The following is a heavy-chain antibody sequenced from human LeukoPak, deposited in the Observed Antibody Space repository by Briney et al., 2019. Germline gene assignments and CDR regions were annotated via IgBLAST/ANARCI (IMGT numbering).Heavy chain of an antibody. CDR1: GGSISSYY. Sequence: SETLSLTCTVSGGSISSYYWSWIRQPPGKGLEWIGYIYYSGSTNYSPSLKSRVTISVDTSKNQFSLKLSSVTAADTAVYYCARVSRRWLQLYYFDYWGQGTLVTVSS. D-gene: IGHD5-24*01. CDR3: ARVSRRWLQLYYFDY. V-gene: IGHV4-59*01. CDR2: IYYSGST. J-gene: IGHJ4*02.